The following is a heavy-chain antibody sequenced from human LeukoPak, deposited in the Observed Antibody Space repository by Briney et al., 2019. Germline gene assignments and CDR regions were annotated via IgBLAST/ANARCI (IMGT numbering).Heavy chain of an antibody. CDR1: GFTFSSYG. J-gene: IGHJ3*02. CDR2: ISNDGGNK. Sequence: GGSMRLSCAASGFTFSSYGMHWVRQAPGKGLEWVAVISNDGGNKYYADSVKGRFTISRDNSKNTLYLQMNSLRAEDTAVYYCAKGANWGLNDAFDIWGQGTMVTVSS. D-gene: IGHD7-27*01. V-gene: IGHV3-30*18. CDR3: AKGANWGLNDAFDI.